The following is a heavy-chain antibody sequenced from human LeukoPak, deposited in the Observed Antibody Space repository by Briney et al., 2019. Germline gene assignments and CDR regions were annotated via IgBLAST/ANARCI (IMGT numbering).Heavy chain of an antibody. CDR3: ARQYYYDSSGYYSVFDY. Sequence: ASVKVSCKTSGYIFTDYYIHWVRQAPGQGLEWMGWINPNSGGTNYAQKFQGRVTMTRDTSISTAYMELSRLRSDDTAVYYCARQYYYDSSGYYSVFDYWGQGTLVTVSS. V-gene: IGHV1-2*02. D-gene: IGHD3-22*01. CDR1: GYIFTDYY. CDR2: INPNSGGT. J-gene: IGHJ4*02.